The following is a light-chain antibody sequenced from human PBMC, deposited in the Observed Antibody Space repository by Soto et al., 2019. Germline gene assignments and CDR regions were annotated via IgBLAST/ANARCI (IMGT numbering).Light chain of an antibody. CDR1: QSISSW. V-gene: IGKV1-5*03. CDR3: QKYNSYWT. CDR2: KAS. J-gene: IGKJ1*01. Sequence: DIQMTQSPSTLSASVGDRVTITCRASQSISSWLAWYQQKPGKAPKLLIYKASSLESGVPSRFSGSGSETEFTLTISILQPDDFATYYCQKYNSYWTFGQGTKVEIK.